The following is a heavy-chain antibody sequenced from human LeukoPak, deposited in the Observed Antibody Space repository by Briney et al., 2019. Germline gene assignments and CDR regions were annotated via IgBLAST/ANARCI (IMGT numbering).Heavy chain of an antibody. CDR3: ARESHEDTAMVSVDY. Sequence: ASVKVSCKASGYTFTSYAMNWVRQAPGQGLEWMGWINTNTGNPTYAQGFTGWFVFSLDTSVSTAYLQISSLKAEDTAVYYCARESHEDTAMVSVDYWGQGTLVTVSS. CDR2: INTNTGNP. V-gene: IGHV7-4-1*02. CDR1: GYTFTSYA. J-gene: IGHJ4*02. D-gene: IGHD5-18*01.